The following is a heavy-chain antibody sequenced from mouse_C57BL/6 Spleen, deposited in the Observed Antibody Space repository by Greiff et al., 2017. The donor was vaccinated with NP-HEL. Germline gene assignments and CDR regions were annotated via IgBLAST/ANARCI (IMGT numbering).Heavy chain of an antibody. J-gene: IGHJ4*01. D-gene: IGHD2-5*01. Sequence: QVQLQQSGAELVRPGASVKLSCKASGYTFTDYYINWVKQRPGQGLEWIARIYPGSGNTYYNEKFKGKATLTAEKSSSTAYMQLSSLTSEDSAVYFCARYDYSNFYAMDYWGQGTSVTVSS. CDR2: IYPGSGNT. V-gene: IGHV1-76*01. CDR3: ARYDYSNFYAMDY. CDR1: GYTFTDYY.